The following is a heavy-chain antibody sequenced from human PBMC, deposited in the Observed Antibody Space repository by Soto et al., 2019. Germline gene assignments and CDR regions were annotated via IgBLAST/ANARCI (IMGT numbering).Heavy chain of an antibody. J-gene: IGHJ5*02. Sequence: GASVKVSCKASGYTFTSYAMHWVRQAPGQRLEWMGWINAGNGNTKYSQKFQGRVTITRDTSASTAYMELSSLRSEGTAVYYCARAPAWLGSSSPFDPWGQGTLVTVSS. CDR1: GYTFTSYA. D-gene: IGHD6-6*01. V-gene: IGHV1-3*01. CDR2: INAGNGNT. CDR3: ARAPAWLGSSSPFDP.